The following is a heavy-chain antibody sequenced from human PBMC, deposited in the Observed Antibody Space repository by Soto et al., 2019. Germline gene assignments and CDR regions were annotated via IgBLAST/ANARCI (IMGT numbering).Heavy chain of an antibody. CDR1: GGTFSTTA. V-gene: IGHV1-69*12. CDR2: IMPVFATP. J-gene: IGHJ6*02. D-gene: IGHD3-3*02. CDR3: ARDKDRQQLGGNYYYILDV. Sequence: QVQLMQSGAEVKKPGSSVKVSCKASGGTFSTTAISWVRQAPAVGLEWVGGIMPVFATPDYAQKFQGRVTISADESTTTAYLELTSPTTDDTAVYYCARDKDRQQLGGNYYYILDVWGQGTAITVSS.